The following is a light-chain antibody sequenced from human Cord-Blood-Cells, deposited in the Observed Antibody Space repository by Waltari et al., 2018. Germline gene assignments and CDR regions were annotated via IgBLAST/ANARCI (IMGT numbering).Light chain of an antibody. Sequence: QSALTQPRSVSGSPGQSVTISCTGTSSDVGGYNYVSWYQQHPGKAPKLMIYDVSKRPSGVPVRFSDSKSGNTASLTISGLQAEDEADYYCCSYAGSYTYVFGTGTKVTVL. CDR3: CSYAGSYTYV. CDR2: DVS. V-gene: IGLV2-11*01. CDR1: SSDVGGYNY. J-gene: IGLJ1*01.